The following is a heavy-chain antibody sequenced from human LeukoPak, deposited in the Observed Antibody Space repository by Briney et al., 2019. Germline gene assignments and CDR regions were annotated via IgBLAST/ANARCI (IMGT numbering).Heavy chain of an antibody. V-gene: IGHV3-30-3*01. J-gene: IGHJ4*02. Sequence: GGSLTLSCAPSGFTLSNHAIQWVRHAPGKGREWVASISQEGSNKYYTNSGKGRFTISRHNSKNTMYLQTNSHMTKHTAVYYCAREEGSGYPPNRSTFDYWGQGTLVTVSS. CDR2: ISQEGSNK. D-gene: IGHD3-3*01. CDR1: GFTLSNHA. CDR3: AREEGSGYPPNRSTFDY.